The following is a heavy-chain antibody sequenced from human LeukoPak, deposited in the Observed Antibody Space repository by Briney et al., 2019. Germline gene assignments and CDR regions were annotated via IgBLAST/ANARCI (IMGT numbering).Heavy chain of an antibody. Sequence: GGSLRLSCAASGFTFSSYAMSWVRQAPGKGLEWVSAISGSGGSTYYADSVKGRFTISRDNSKNTLYLQMNSLRAEDTAVYYCTTATSRGTYYYDSSGYYDAFDIWGQGTMVTVSS. D-gene: IGHD3-22*01. CDR3: TTATSRGTYYYDSSGYYDAFDI. CDR2: ISGSGGST. J-gene: IGHJ3*02. CDR1: GFTFSSYA. V-gene: IGHV3-23*01.